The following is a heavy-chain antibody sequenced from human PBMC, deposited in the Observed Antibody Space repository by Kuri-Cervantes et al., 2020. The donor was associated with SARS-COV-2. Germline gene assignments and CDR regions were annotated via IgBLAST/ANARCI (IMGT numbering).Heavy chain of an antibody. CDR1: GFTFSSYA. V-gene: IGHV3-21*01. CDR3: ARDGGVVIPWFDP. D-gene: IGHD3-3*01. CDR2: ISSSSSYI. Sequence: GESLKISCAASGFTFSSYAMHWVRQAPGKGLEWVSSISSSSSYIYYADSVKGRFTISRDNAKNSLYLQMNSLRAEDTAVYYCARDGGVVIPWFDPWGQGTLVTVSS. J-gene: IGHJ5*02.